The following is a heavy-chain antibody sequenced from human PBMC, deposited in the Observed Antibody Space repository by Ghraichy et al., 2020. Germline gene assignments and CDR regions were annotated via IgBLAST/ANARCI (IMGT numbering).Heavy chain of an antibody. D-gene: IGHD5-18*01. CDR3: AKEGRPYSGGGYFDL. V-gene: IGHV3-23*01. CDR1: GFTFNSYA. J-gene: IGHJ2*01. Sequence: GSLRLSCAASGFTFNSYAMGWVRQAPGKGLEWVSTINEHGRATYYAASVKGRFTISRDNCRDTLFLQVNSLRFDDTAVYYCAKEGRPYSGGGYFDLWGRGTLVTVSS. CDR2: INEHGRAT.